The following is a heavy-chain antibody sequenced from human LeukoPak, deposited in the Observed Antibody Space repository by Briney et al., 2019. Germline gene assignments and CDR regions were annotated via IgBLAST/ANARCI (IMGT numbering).Heavy chain of an antibody. D-gene: IGHD2-2*01. Sequence: GGSPRLSCAASGFTFSKYSMNWVRRAPGRGLERVSSISTTGYIYYADSVKGRFTLSRDNAHISLYLPMIGLRADDTAVDYCARDDCTTTTCYSSMDVWGQGTTVTVSS. CDR3: ARDDCTTTTCYSSMDV. V-gene: IGHV3-21*04. CDR2: ISTTGYI. CDR1: GFTFSKYS. J-gene: IGHJ6*02.